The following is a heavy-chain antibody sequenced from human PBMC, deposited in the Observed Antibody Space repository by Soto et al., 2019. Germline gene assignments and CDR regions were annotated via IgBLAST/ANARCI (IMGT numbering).Heavy chain of an antibody. CDR1: GGSFSGYY. CDR3: ARVILDGDYYYYYMDV. CDR2: INHSGST. D-gene: IGHD4-17*01. V-gene: IGHV4-34*01. Sequence: SETLSLTCAVYGGSFSGYYWSWIRQPPGKGLEWIGEINHSGSTNYNPSLKSRVTISVDTSKNQFSLKLSSVTAADTAVYYCARVILDGDYYYYYMDVWGKGTTVTVSS. J-gene: IGHJ6*03.